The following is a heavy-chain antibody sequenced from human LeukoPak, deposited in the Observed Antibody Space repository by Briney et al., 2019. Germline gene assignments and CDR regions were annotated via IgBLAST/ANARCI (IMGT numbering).Heavy chain of an antibody. Sequence: PGGSLRLSCAASGFTFSSYDMHWVRQATGKGLEWVSAIGTAGDTYYPGSVKGRFTISRENAKNSLYLQMNSLRAGDTAVYYCARGGYCSGGSCYSPYYYMDVWGKGTTVTISS. CDR3: ARGGYCSGGSCYSPYYYMDV. J-gene: IGHJ6*03. D-gene: IGHD2-15*01. V-gene: IGHV3-13*01. CDR2: IGTAGDT. CDR1: GFTFSSYD.